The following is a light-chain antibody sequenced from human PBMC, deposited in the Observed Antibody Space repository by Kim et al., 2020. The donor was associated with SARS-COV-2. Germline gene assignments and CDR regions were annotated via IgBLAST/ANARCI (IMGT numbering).Light chain of an antibody. CDR2: EVS. V-gene: IGLV2-23*02. CDR1: SSDVGNYNL. CDR3: CSYAGSSTFVV. J-gene: IGLJ2*01. Sequence: QSALTQPASVSGSPGQSITISCTGTSSDVGNYNLVSWYRQRPGKAPKLIIFEVSKRPSGVSDRFSGSKSGDTASLTISGLRAEDEGDYYCCSYAGSSTFVVFGGGTQLTVL.